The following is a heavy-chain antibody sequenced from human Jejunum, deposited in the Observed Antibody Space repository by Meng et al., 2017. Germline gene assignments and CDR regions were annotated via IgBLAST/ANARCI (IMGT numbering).Heavy chain of an antibody. J-gene: IGHJ4*02. CDR3: ARVDSSASFDY. CDR1: GDSISSTYY. V-gene: IGHV4-4*02. D-gene: IGHD6-6*01. CDR2: IYHRGNI. Sequence: QVQLQESGPGLVKPSETLSLTCAVSGDSISSTYYYWDWVRQSPGKGLEWIGEIYHRGNINYNPSLKSRVTISVDKSKNQFSLKLNSVTAADTAVYYCARVDSSASFDYWGQGTLVTVSS.